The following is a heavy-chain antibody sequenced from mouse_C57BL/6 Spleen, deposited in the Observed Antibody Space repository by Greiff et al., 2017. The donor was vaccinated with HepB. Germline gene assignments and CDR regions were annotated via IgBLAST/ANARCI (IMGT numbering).Heavy chain of an antibody. CDR1: GYSFTSYY. CDR2: IYPGSGNT. CDR3: AREGYYGYDVAWFAY. D-gene: IGHD2-2*01. Sequence: QVQLQQSGPELVKPGASVKISCKASGYSFTSYYIHWVKQRPGQGLEWIGWIYPGSGNTKYNEKFKGKATLTADTSSSTAYMQLSSLTSEDSAVYYCAREGYYGYDVAWFAYWGQGTLVTVSA. J-gene: IGHJ3*01. V-gene: IGHV1-66*01.